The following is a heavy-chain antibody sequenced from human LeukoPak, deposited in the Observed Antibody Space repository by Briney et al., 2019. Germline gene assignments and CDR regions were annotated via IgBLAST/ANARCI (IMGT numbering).Heavy chain of an antibody. V-gene: IGHV3-21*01. CDR1: GFTFSSYS. CDR2: ISSTSSYI. D-gene: IGHD4-17*01. J-gene: IGHJ4*02. CDR3: ARAGLHNTVTTYFDY. Sequence: GGSLRLSCAASGFTFSSYSMNWVRQAPGKGLEWVSSISSTSSYIYYADSVKGRFTISRDNAKNSLFLQMNSLRAEDTAVYYCARAGLHNTVTTYFDYWGQGTLVTVSS.